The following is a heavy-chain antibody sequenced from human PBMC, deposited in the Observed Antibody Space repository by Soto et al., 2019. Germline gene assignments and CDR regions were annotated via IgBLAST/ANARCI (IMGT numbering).Heavy chain of an antibody. J-gene: IGHJ4*02. CDR3: ATYDFWRGLFDY. CDR2: IYHTGST. Sequence: QVQLLESGPVLVKPSGTLSLTCAVSRASITDAKWWSWVRQAPGKGLEWIGEIYHTGSTSYNPSLTSRVTISVDKSNNQFLLKLRPVTAAETAVYYCATYDFWRGLFDYWGQGILVTVSP. CDR1: RASITDAKW. V-gene: IGHV4-4*02. D-gene: IGHD3-3*01.